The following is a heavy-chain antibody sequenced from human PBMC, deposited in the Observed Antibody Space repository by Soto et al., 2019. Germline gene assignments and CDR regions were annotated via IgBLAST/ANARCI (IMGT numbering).Heavy chain of an antibody. D-gene: IGHD2-2*02. J-gene: IGHJ4*02. V-gene: IGHV4-39*07. Sequence: SVTKSLTWSVSEGYIRGSSRYCGWIRQPPGRGLEWIGSIYYSGSTYYNPSLKSRVTISVDTSKNQFSLNLSSMTAADTATYYCARADRGYCSVTDCYIFGHWGQGTLVTVSS. CDR1: EGYIRGSSRY. CDR2: IYYSGST. CDR3: ARADRGYCSVTDCYIFGH.